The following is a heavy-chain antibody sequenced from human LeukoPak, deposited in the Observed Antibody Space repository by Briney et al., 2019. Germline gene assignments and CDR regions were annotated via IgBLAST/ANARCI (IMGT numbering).Heavy chain of an antibody. D-gene: IGHD3-3*01. V-gene: IGHV3-30*04. J-gene: IGHJ4*02. CDR1: GFTFSSYG. Sequence: GGSLRLSCQVPGFTFSSYGMNWVRQAPGKGLDWVASVAYDGSNENYAESVKGRFTISRDNSKNMLYLQMNSLRAEDTAVYFCARPSGSVTIFGVVDYFDYWGPGTLVTVSS. CDR3: ARPSGSVTIFGVVDYFDY. CDR2: VAYDGSNE.